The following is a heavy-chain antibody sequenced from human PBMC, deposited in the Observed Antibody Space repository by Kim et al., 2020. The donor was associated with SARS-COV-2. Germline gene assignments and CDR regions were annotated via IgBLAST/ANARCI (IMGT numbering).Heavy chain of an antibody. V-gene: IGHV3-30*18. J-gene: IGHJ4*02. D-gene: IGHD3-10*01. CDR1: GFTFSSYG. CDR2: ISYDGSNK. Sequence: GGSLRLSCAASGFTFSSYGMHWVRQAPGKGLEWVAVISYDGSNKYYADSVKGRFTISRDNSKNTLYLQMNSLRAEDTAVYYCAKDPQGRPYGGIDYWGQG. CDR3: AKDPQGRPYGGIDY.